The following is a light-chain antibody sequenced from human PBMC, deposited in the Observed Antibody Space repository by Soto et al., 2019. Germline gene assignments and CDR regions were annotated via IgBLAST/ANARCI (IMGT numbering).Light chain of an antibody. Sequence: EIVMTQSPATLSVSPGERATLSCRASQSVSSNLAWYQQKPGQAPRLLIYGASTRATGIPARFSGSGSGTEFTLTISSLQSEDFAVDYCQHYNNWPALTFGGGTKVEIK. CDR1: QSVSSN. CDR3: QHYNNWPALT. V-gene: IGKV3D-15*01. CDR2: GAS. J-gene: IGKJ4*01.